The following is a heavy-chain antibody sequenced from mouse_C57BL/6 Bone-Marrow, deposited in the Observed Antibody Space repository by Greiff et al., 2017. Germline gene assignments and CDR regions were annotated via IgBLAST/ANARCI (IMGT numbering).Heavy chain of an antibody. CDR3: AAQALFLYARDY. J-gene: IGHJ4*01. D-gene: IGHD3-2*02. Sequence: EVKLVESGGDLVKPGGSLKLSCAASGFTFSSYGMSWVRQTPVKRLEWVATISSGGSYTYYTDSVKGRFTISRDNAKNTRYLQMSSLKSEDTAMYYCAAQALFLYARDYWGQGTVVTVAS. CDR2: ISSGGSYT. V-gene: IGHV5-6*01. CDR1: GFTFSSYG.